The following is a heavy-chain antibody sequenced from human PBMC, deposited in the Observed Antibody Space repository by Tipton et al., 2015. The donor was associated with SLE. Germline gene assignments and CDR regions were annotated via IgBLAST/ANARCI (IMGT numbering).Heavy chain of an antibody. CDR1: GFTLSNHG. CDR2: ISASSGTK. D-gene: IGHD3-10*01. V-gene: IGHV3-48*04. Sequence: GSLRLSCAASGFTLSNHGMNWVRQAPGKGLEWVSYISASSGTKIYADSVQGRFTVSRGNAENSLYLQMNSLRADDTAVYYCARDYLGILDYWGQGTLVTVSS. J-gene: IGHJ4*02. CDR3: ARDYLGILDY.